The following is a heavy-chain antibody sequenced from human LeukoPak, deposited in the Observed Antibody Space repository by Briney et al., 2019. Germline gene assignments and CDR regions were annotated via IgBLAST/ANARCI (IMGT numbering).Heavy chain of an antibody. V-gene: IGHV4-59*13. CDR1: GGSFSGYY. D-gene: IGHD6-6*01. Sequence: PSETLSLTCAVYGGSFSGYYWSWIRQPPGKGLEWIGYIYYSGSTNYNPSLKSRVTISVDTSKNQFSLKLSSVTAADTAVYYCARVRMLYSSSSGYYYYYMDVWGKGTTVTVSS. CDR3: ARVRMLYSSSSGYYYYYMDV. CDR2: IYYSGST. J-gene: IGHJ6*03.